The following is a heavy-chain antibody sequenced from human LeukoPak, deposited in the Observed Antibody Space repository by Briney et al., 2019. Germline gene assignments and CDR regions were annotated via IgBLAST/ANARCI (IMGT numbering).Heavy chain of an antibody. CDR2: IYYSGST. CDR1: GGSISSCY. CDR3: ARAERGYSYGEDAFDI. Sequence: SETLSLTCTVSGGSISSCYWSWIRQPPGKGLEWIGYIYYSGSTNYNPSLKSRVTISVDTSKNQFSLKLSSVTAADTAVYYCARAERGYSYGEDAFDIWGQGTMVTVSS. D-gene: IGHD5-18*01. V-gene: IGHV4-59*01. J-gene: IGHJ3*02.